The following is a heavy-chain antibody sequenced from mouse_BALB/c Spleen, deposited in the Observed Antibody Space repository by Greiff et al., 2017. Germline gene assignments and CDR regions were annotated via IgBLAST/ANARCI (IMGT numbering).Heavy chain of an antibody. D-gene: IGHD2-1*01. CDR1: GFAFSSYD. V-gene: IGHV5-12-1*01. J-gene: IGHJ1*01. CDR3: ARHGNYLYWYFDV. CDR2: ISSGGGST. Sequence: EVMLVESGGGLVKPGGSLKLSCAASGFAFSSYDMSWVRQTPEKRLEWVAYISSGGGSTYYPDTVKGRFTISRDNAKNTLYLQMSSLKSEDTAMYYCARHGNYLYWYFDVWGAGTTVTVSS.